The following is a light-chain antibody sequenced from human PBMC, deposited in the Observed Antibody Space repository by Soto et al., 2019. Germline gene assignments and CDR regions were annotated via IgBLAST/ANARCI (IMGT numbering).Light chain of an antibody. CDR1: SSNIGSNY. V-gene: IGLV1-47*01. Sequence: QSVLTQPPSASGTPGQRVTISCSGSSSNIGSNYVYWFQQLPGTAPKLLIYRNTQRPTGVPDRFSGSKSGTSASLAISGLRSEDEADYYCAAWDVSLGDLFGGGTKLTVL. CDR3: AAWDVSLGDL. CDR2: RNT. J-gene: IGLJ3*02.